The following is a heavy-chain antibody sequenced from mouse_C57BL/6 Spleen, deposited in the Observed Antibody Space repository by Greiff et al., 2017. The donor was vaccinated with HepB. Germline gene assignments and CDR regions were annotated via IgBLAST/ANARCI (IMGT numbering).Heavy chain of an antibody. CDR2: ISSGSSTI. D-gene: IGHD1-1*01. CDR1: GFTFSDYG. Sequence: EVQLVESGGGLVKPGGSLKLSCAASGFTFSDYGMHWVRQAPEKGLEWVAYISSGSSTIYYADTVKGRFTISRDNAKNTLFLQMTSLRSEDTAMYYCARTITTVVATRAMDYWGQGTSVTVSS. J-gene: IGHJ4*01. CDR3: ARTITTVVATRAMDY. V-gene: IGHV5-17*01.